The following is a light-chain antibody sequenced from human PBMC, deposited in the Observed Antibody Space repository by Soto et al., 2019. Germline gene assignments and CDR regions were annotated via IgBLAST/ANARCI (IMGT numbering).Light chain of an antibody. V-gene: IGKV1-5*03. CDR2: KAS. J-gene: IGKJ4*01. CDR1: QSISSW. Sequence: DIQMTQSPSTLSASVGDRVTITCRASQSISSWLAWYQQKPWKAPNLLIYKASSLESGVPSMFSCSGSGTEFTLTISSLQPDDFATNYCQQYNSYPLTYGGGTKVQIK. CDR3: QQYNSYPLT.